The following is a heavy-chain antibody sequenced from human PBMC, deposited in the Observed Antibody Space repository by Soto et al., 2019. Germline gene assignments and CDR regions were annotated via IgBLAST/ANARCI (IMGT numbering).Heavy chain of an antibody. J-gene: IGHJ4*02. CDR1: GYSFTNFH. CDR3: ASTDSSGWAYYFDY. V-gene: IGHV1-46*01. CDR2: IDPSGGNT. Sequence: ASVKVSCKASGYSFTNFHIHWVRQAPGQGLEWMGMIDPSGGNTRDAQRLQGRVTMTRDASASTAYMELSSLTSEDTAVYYCASTDSSGWAYYFDYWGQGTLVTVSS. D-gene: IGHD6-19*01.